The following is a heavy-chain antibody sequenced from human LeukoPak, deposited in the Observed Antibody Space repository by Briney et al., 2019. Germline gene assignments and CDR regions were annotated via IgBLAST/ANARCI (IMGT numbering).Heavy chain of an antibody. CDR2: ISAYNGNT. D-gene: IGHD3-3*01. Sequence: GASVKVSCKASGYTFTSYGISWVRQAPGQGLEWMGWISAYNGNTNYAQKLQGRVTMTTYTSTSTAYMELRSLRSDDTAVYYCAREWYYDFWSGYAEFDYWGQGTLVTVSS. V-gene: IGHV1-18*01. J-gene: IGHJ4*02. CDR3: AREWYYDFWSGYAEFDY. CDR1: GYTFTSYG.